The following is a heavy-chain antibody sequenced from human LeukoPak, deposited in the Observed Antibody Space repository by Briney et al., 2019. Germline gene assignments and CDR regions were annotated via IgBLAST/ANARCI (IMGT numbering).Heavy chain of an antibody. CDR1: GFTFTNAW. CDR2: IKSKTDGGTR. Sequence: GGSLRPSCAASGFTFTNAWMSWVRQAPGKGLEWVGRIKSKTDGGTRDFAAPVKGRFSISRDGSKNTVYLQMNSLKIEDTAVYYCATGTGMSDFDYWGRGTLVTVSS. V-gene: IGHV3-15*01. CDR3: ATGTGMSDFDY. J-gene: IGHJ4*02. D-gene: IGHD3-10*01.